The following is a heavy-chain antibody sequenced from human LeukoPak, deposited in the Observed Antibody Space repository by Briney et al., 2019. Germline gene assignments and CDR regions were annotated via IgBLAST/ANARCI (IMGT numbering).Heavy chain of an antibody. V-gene: IGHV3-48*04. CDR2: ISGTTDTI. CDR1: GFTFSSFT. CDR3: ARRRVLSVARALDY. D-gene: IGHD4/OR15-4a*01. Sequence: GGSLRLSCAATGFTFSSFTMNWVRQAPGNGLEWVSSISGTTDTIYYADSVKGRFTISRNNANNSVSLQMNSLRPEDTAVYFCARRRVLSVARALDYWGQGTLVTVSS. J-gene: IGHJ4*02.